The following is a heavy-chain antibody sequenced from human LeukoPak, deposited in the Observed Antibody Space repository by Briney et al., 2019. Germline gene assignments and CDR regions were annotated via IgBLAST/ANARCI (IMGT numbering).Heavy chain of an antibody. CDR2: VYYSGST. CDR3: ARQYYDSSGYFPWYFDY. Sequence: SETLSLTCTVSGGSFSSTTYYWGWIRQLPGKGLEWIGSVYYSGSTYYNQSLKSRVTISVDTSKNQFSLKLTSVTAADTAVYYCARQYYDSSGYFPWYFDYWGQGTLVTVSS. V-gene: IGHV4-39*01. CDR1: GGSFSSTTYY. D-gene: IGHD3-22*01. J-gene: IGHJ4*02.